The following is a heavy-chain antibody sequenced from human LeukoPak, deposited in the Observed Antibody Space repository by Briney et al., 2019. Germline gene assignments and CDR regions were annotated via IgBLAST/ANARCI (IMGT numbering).Heavy chain of an antibody. J-gene: IGHJ4*02. Sequence: GGSLRLSCAASGFTFSRHWMTWVRQAPGKGLEWVANIKHDGSEKNYVDSVKGRFTISRDNAKNSLYLQMNSLRAEDTAVYYYATPLDYYDRSDSHQGGDWGQGTLVTVSS. CDR3: ATPLDYYDRSDSHQGGD. V-gene: IGHV3-7*03. D-gene: IGHD3-22*01. CDR1: GFTFSRHW. CDR2: IKHDGSEK.